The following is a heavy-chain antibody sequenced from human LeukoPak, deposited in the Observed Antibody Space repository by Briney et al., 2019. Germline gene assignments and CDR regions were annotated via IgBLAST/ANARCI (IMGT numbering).Heavy chain of an antibody. CDR2: IYHSGST. V-gene: IGHV4-38-2*01. CDR3: ARLTIFPDY. D-gene: IGHD3-3*01. Sequence: SETLSLTCAVSGYSISSGYYWGWIRQPPGKGLEWIGSIYHSGSTYYNPSLKSRVTISVDTSKNQFSLKLSSVTAADTAVYYCARLTIFPDYWGQETLVTVSS. J-gene: IGHJ4*02. CDR1: GYSISSGYY.